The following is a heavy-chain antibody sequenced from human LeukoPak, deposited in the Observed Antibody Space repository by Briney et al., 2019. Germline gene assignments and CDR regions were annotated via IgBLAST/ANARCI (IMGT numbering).Heavy chain of an antibody. D-gene: IGHD7-27*01. Sequence: SETLSLTCTVSGGSISSYYWSWIRQPPGKGLEWIGYIYYSGGTNYNPSLKSRVTISVDTSKNQFSLKLSSVTAADTAVYYCARRDWGSPGWFDPWGQGTLVTVSS. V-gene: IGHV4-59*08. CDR1: GGSISSYY. J-gene: IGHJ5*02. CDR3: ARRDWGSPGWFDP. CDR2: IYYSGGT.